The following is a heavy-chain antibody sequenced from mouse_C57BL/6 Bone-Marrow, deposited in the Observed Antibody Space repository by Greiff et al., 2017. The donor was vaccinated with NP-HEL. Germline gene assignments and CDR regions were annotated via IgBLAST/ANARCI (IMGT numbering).Heavy chain of an antibody. V-gene: IGHV1-66*01. D-gene: IGHD2-4*01. CDR1: GYSFTSYY. CDR3: ARCYYDYDRAWFAY. J-gene: IGHJ3*01. CDR2: IYPGSGNT. Sequence: VQLQESGPELVKPGASVKISCKASGYSFTSYYIHWVKQRPGQGLEWIGWIYPGSGNTKYNEKFKGKATLTADTSSSTAYVQLSSLTSEDSAVYYCARCYYDYDRAWFAYWGQGTLVTVSA.